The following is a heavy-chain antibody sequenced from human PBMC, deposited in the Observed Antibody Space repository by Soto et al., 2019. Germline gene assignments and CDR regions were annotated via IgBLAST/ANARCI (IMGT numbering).Heavy chain of an antibody. CDR1: GYTFTRYY. J-gene: IGHJ4*02. V-gene: IGHV1-18*01. Sequence: QVQLVQSGAEVKKHGASVKVSCMASGYTFTRYYINWVRQSPGQVLEWMGWVIDYNGNTHYEQKLQGRVTLTTDTSTSTAYVALRCLKSDATAVSLCARVRQWDFLSDYWGQGTLVTVAS. CDR3: ARVRQWDFLSDY. CDR2: VIDYNGNT. D-gene: IGHD1-26*01.